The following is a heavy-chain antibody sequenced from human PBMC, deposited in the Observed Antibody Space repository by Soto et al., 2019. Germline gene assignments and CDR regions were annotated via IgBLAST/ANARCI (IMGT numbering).Heavy chain of an antibody. CDR1: GGSISSSSYY. CDR2: IYYSGST. V-gene: IGHV4-39*01. CDR3: ASPPYYYDSSGYPAEYFQH. Sequence: SETLSLTCTVSGGSISSSSYYWGWIRQPPGRGLEWIGSIYYSGSTYYNPSLKSRVTISVDTSKNQFSLKLSSVTAADTAVYYCASPPYYYDSSGYPAEYFQHWGQGTLVPVSS. J-gene: IGHJ1*01. D-gene: IGHD3-22*01.